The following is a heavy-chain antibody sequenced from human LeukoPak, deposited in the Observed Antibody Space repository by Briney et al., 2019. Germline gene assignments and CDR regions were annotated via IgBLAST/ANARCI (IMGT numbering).Heavy chain of an antibody. J-gene: IGHJ3*02. Sequence: SETLSLTCTVSGGSISSYYWSWIRQPPGKGLEWIGYIYYSGSTNYNPSLKSRVTISVDTSKNQFSLKLSSVTAADTAVYYCARAPRNYYDSSGYYSDAFDIWGQGTMVTVSS. D-gene: IGHD3-22*01. CDR2: IYYSGST. CDR3: ARAPRNYYDSSGYYSDAFDI. V-gene: IGHV4-59*01. CDR1: GGSISSYY.